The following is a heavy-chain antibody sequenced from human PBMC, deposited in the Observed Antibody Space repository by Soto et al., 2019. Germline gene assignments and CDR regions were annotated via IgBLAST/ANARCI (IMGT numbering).Heavy chain of an antibody. CDR2: INPNSGGT. D-gene: IGHD3-9*01. V-gene: IGHV1-2*02. J-gene: IGHJ4*02. CDR1: GYTFTGYY. CDR3: ARGGYDILTGYSLFDY. Sequence: ASVKVSCKASGYTFTGYYMHWVRQAPGQGLEWMGWINPNSGGTNYAQKFQGRVTVTRDTSTSTVYMELSSLRSEDTAVYYCARGGYDILTGYSLFDYWGQGTLVTVSS.